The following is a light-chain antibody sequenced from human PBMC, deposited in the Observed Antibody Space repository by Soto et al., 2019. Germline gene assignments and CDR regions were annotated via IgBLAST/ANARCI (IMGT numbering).Light chain of an antibody. J-gene: IGKJ4*01. CDR2: AAS. CDR1: QGIGTS. CDR3: QQLNTYPLT. Sequence: DIQLTQSPSFLSASVRDRVTITCRASQGIGTSLAWYQQRPGKAPKVLITAASTSQSEVPPRFSGSGSGTEFTLTISSLQPEDLATYYCQQLNTYPLTFGGGTKVEI. V-gene: IGKV1-9*01.